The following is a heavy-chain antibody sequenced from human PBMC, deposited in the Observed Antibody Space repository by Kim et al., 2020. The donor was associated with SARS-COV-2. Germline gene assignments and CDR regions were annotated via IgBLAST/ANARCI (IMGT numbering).Heavy chain of an antibody. CDR3: ARDPDYYDSSGYYPFDY. D-gene: IGHD3-22*01. CDR2: INSDGSST. Sequence: GGSLRLSCAASGFTFSIYWMHWVRQAPGKGLVWVSRINSDGSSTSYADSVKGRFTISRDNAKNTLYLQMNSLRAEDTAVYYCARDPDYYDSSGYYPFDYWGQGTLVTVSS. CDR1: GFTFSIYW. V-gene: IGHV3-74*01. J-gene: IGHJ4*02.